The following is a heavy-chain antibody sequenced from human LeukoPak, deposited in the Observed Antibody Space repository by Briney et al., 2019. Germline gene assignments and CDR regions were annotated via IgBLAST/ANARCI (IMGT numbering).Heavy chain of an antibody. J-gene: IGHJ4*02. CDR3: ARRTYCSGGSCYGGPFDY. Sequence: SETLSLTCAVYGGSFSDYYWTWIRQTPGKGLEWIGKVFHSGTTNYNPSLKSRVSISVDTSKNQFSLKLSSVTAADTAVYYCARRTYCSGGSCYGGPFDYWGQGTLVTVSS. CDR2: VFHSGTT. D-gene: IGHD2-15*01. V-gene: IGHV4-34*12. CDR1: GGSFSDYY.